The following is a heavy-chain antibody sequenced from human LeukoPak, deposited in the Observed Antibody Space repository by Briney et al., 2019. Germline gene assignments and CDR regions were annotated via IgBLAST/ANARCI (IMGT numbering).Heavy chain of an antibody. CDR1: GYTFCAHY. CDR3: ARSSSGWDLDY. J-gene: IGHJ4*02. V-gene: IGHV1-2*02. CDR2: SKPNTGVT. Sequence: GASVRISCKASGYTFCAHYLYSVREAPGHGLVWIGCSKPNTGVTNYAQKSQGSVTMTRDTFISTADMELSSLRPDDTGVYYCARSSSGWDLDYWGQGNLVTVSS. D-gene: IGHD6-19*01.